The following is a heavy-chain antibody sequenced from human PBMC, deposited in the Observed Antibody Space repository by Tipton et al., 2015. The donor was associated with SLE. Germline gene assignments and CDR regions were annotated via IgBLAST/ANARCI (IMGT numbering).Heavy chain of an antibody. CDR2: MNPKSGNT. V-gene: IGHV1-8*01. CDR3: ARCGGGWLGYYYYMDV. D-gene: IGHD3-10*01. Sequence: QLVQSGAEVKKPGASVKVSCKASGYTFTSYDINWVRQATGQGLEWMGWMNPKSGNTGYAEKFQGRVTMTRNTSISTAYMELSSVRSGAPAVYSGARCGGGWLGYYYYMDVWGKGTTVTVSS. J-gene: IGHJ6*03. CDR1: GYTFTSYD.